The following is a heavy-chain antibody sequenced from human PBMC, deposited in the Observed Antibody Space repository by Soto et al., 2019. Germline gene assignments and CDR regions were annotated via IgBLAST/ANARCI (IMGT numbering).Heavy chain of an antibody. Sequence: QVQLVQSGAEVKKPGSSVKVSCKASGGTFSSYAISWVRQAPGQGLEWMGGIIPIFGTANYAQKFQGRVTITADKSTSTAYMELRSLRSEDTAVYYCARAPPFPPYCTGCSCYSKNAFDIWGQGTMVTVSS. J-gene: IGHJ3*02. V-gene: IGHV1-69*06. D-gene: IGHD2-15*01. CDR1: GGTFSSYA. CDR3: ARAPPFPPYCTGCSCYSKNAFDI. CDR2: IIPIFGTA.